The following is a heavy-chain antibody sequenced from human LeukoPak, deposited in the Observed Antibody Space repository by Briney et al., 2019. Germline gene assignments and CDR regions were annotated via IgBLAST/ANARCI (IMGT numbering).Heavy chain of an antibody. Sequence: QPGRSLRPSCAASGFTFSSYGMHWVRQAPGKGLEWVAVIWYDGSDKYYADSVKGRLTISRDNSKKTLFLQMNSLRAEDTAVYYCARAGDAFDMWGQGTMVTVSS. CDR2: IWYDGSDK. V-gene: IGHV3-33*01. CDR3: ARAGDAFDM. D-gene: IGHD3-10*01. J-gene: IGHJ3*02. CDR1: GFTFSSYG.